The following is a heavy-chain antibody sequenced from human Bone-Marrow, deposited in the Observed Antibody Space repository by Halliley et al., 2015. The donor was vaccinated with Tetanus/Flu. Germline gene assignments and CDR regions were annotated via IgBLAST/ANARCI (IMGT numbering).Heavy chain of an antibody. J-gene: IGHJ3*02. CDR3: ARGLRSALDI. Sequence: GLVKPSQTLSLTCAISGDSFSNNDAAWNWIRQSPSRGLEWLGRTYYRPKWYNDYAVSVKSRITIDPDTSKNQFSLQLNSVTPEDTAVYYCARGLRSALDIWGQGTMVTVSS. CDR2: TYYRPKWYN. V-gene: IGHV6-1*01. CDR1: GDSFSNNDAA.